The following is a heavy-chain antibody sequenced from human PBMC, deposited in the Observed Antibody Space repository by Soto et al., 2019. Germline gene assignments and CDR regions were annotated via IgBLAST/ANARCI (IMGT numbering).Heavy chain of an antibody. CDR1: GGSISIYY. V-gene: IGHV4-59*01. D-gene: IGHD3-10*01. Sequence: PSETLSLTCTVSGGSISIYYWSWIRQPPGKGLEWIGYIYYSGSTNYNPSLKSRVTISVDTSKNQFSLKLSSVTAADTAVYYCARDGEGSGSYYLDAFDIWGQGTMVTVSS. CDR3: ARDGEGSGSYYLDAFDI. CDR2: IYYSGST. J-gene: IGHJ3*02.